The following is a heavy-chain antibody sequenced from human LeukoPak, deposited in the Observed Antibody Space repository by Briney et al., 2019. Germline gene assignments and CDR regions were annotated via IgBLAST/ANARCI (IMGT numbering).Heavy chain of an antibody. CDR1: GFTFSSYA. J-gene: IGHJ4*02. CDR2: ISGSGGST. CDR3: AKSAKGYDFWSGYGFDY. Sequence: GGSLRLSCAASGFTFSSYAMSWVRQAPGKGLEWVSAISGSGGSTYYADSVKGRFTISRDNSKNTLYLQMNSLRAEDTAVYYCAKSAKGYDFWSGYGFDYWGQGTLVTVST. V-gene: IGHV3-23*01. D-gene: IGHD3-3*01.